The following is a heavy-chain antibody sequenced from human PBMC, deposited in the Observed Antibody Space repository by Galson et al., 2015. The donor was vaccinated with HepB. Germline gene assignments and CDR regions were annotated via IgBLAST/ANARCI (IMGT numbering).Heavy chain of an antibody. CDR3: ARGKDSGTYWFFDY. CDR1: GYTFNTYD. Sequence: SVKVSCKASGYTFNTYDITWVRQAPGQGLEWMGWISTYNGNTNYAQKFQGRVTMTTDTSTSTAYMELRSLRSDDTAVYYCARGKDSGTYWFFDYWGQGTLVTVSS. D-gene: IGHD1-26*01. V-gene: IGHV1-18*01. J-gene: IGHJ4*02. CDR2: ISTYNGNT.